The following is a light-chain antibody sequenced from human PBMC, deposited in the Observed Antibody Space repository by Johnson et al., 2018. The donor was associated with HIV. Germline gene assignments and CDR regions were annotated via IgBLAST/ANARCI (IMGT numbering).Light chain of an antibody. CDR3: ATCDNSLRV. V-gene: IGLV1-51*02. CDR1: SSNIGNIY. Sequence: QSVLTQPPSVSAAPGQNVTISCSGSSSNIGNIYVSWYQQLPGTAPKLLIYETTKRPSGIPDRFSGSRSGTSATLGITGLQTGDEADYYCATCDNSLRVFGTGTKVTVL. CDR2: ETT. J-gene: IGLJ1*01.